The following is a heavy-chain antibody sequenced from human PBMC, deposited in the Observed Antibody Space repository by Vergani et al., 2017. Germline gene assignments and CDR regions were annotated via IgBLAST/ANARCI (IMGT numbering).Heavy chain of an antibody. J-gene: IGHJ4*02. D-gene: IGHD3-9*01. Sequence: EVQLVETGGGLIKPGGSLRLSCAASGFTVSSNYMSWVRQAPGKGLEWVSVIYSGGSTYYADSVKGRFTISRDNSKNTLYLQMNSLRAEDTAVYYCARGLCSDILTGYYLRWGYYVGYWGQGTLVTFSA. CDR2: IYSGGST. V-gene: IGHV3-53*02. CDR1: GFTVSSNY. CDR3: ARGLCSDILTGYYLRWGYYVGY.